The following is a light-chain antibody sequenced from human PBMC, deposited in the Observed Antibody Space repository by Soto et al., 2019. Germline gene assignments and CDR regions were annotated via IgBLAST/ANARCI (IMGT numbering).Light chain of an antibody. CDR2: DAS. CDR3: QQYNYYPYT. Sequence: DIQMTQSPSTLSASVGDRVTITCRASQSSNSWLAWYQQKPGKAPNLLISDASSLESGVPSRFSGSGSGTEFTLTISSLQPGDFATYYCQQYNYYPYTFGQGTKLEIK. CDR1: QSSNSW. V-gene: IGKV1-5*01. J-gene: IGKJ2*01.